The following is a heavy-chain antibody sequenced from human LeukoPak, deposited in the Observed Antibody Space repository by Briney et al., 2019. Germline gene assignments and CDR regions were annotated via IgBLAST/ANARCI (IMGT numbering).Heavy chain of an antibody. J-gene: IGHJ4*02. CDR1: GFTFSSYA. V-gene: IGHV3-64*01. CDR3: ARGNTLTGYSRY. CDR2: ISSNGGST. Sequence: GGSLRLSCAASGFTFSSYAMHWVRQPPGKGLEYVSGISSNGGSTYYANSVKGSFTISRDNSKNTVYLQMGSLRAEDMAVYYCARGNTLTGYSRYWGQGTLVTVSS. D-gene: IGHD3-9*01.